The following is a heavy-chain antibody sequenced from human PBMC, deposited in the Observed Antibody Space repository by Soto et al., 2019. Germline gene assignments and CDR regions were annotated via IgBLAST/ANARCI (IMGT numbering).Heavy chain of an antibody. V-gene: IGHV4-31*03. CDR3: ARDFRLKQLRPQSIRWPNAFDI. CDR2: IYYSGST. CDR1: GGSISSGGYY. Sequence: QVQLQESGPGLVKPSQTLSLTCTVSGGSISSGGYYWSWIRQHPGKGLEWIGYIYYSGSTYYNPSLKSRVTISVDTSKNQFSLKLSSVTAADTAVYYCARDFRLKQLRPQSIRWPNAFDIWGQGTMVTVSS. D-gene: IGHD4-17*01. J-gene: IGHJ3*02.